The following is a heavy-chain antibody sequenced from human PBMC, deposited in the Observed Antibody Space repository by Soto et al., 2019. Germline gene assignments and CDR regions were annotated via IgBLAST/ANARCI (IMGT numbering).Heavy chain of an antibody. J-gene: IGHJ4*02. CDR1: GFTVSSNY. D-gene: IGHD2-15*01. Sequence: ESGGGLVQPGGSLRLSCAASGFTVSSNYMSWVRQAPGKGLEWVSVIYSGGSTYYADSVKGRFTISRDNSKNTLYLQMNSLRAEDTAVYYCAREGCSGGSCDYYFDYWGQGTLVTVSS. CDR3: AREGCSGGSCDYYFDY. V-gene: IGHV3-66*01. CDR2: IYSGGST.